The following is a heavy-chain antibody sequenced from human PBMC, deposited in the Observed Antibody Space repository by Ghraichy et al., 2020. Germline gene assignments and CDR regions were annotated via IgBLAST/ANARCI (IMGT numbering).Heavy chain of an antibody. CDR1: GFTFSSYR. D-gene: IGHD2-15*01. CDR2: INSDGSST. CDR3: AREGVGCSGGSCYDSYYGIDA. Sequence: GGSLRLSCAASGFTFSSYRMNWVRQAPGKGLVWVSRINSDGSSTSYADSVKGRFTISRDNAKNTLYLQMNSLRAEDTAVYYCAREGVGCSGGSCYDSYYGIDAWGQGTPVTVSS. V-gene: IGHV3-74*01. J-gene: IGHJ6*02.